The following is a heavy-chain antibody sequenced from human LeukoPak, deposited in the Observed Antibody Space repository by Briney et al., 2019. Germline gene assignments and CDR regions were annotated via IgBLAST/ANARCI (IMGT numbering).Heavy chain of an antibody. D-gene: IGHD5/OR15-5a*01. V-gene: IGHV4-4*07. CDR3: ARDRVSWHYFDY. J-gene: IGHJ4*02. CDR1: GGSISSYY. CDR2: ISTSGSS. Sequence: SETLSLTCTVSGGSISSYYWSFIRQPAGKGLEWIGRISTSGSSKYNPSLESRVTMSVDTSKNQFSLKVTSVTAADTAMYYCARDRVSWHYFDYWGQGTLLTVSS.